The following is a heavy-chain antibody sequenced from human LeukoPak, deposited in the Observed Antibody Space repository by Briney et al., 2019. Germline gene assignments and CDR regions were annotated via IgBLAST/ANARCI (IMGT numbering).Heavy chain of an antibody. CDR3: ARSAHLVDYYYYGMDV. D-gene: IGHD2-15*01. V-gene: IGHV1-8*01. CDR2: MNPNSGNT. J-gene: IGHJ6*02. CDR1: GYTFTSYD. Sequence: ASVKVSCKASGYTFTSYDISWVRQATGQGLEWMGWMNPNSGNTGYAQKFQGRVTMTRNTSISTAYMELSSLRSEDTAVYYCARSAHLVDYYYYGMDVWGQGTTVTVSS.